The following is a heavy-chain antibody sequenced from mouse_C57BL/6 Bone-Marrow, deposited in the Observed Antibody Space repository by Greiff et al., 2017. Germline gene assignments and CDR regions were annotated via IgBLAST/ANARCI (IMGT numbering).Heavy chain of an antibody. CDR2: ISNGGGST. J-gene: IGHJ4*01. CDR3: ARQTPFYCGYDCCAMDY. D-gene: IGHD2-2*01. CDR1: GFTFSDYY. V-gene: IGHV5-12*01. Sequence: EVKVVESGGGLVQPGGSLKLSCAASGFTFSDYYMYWVRQTPEKRLEWVAYISNGGGSTYYPDTVKGRFTISRDNAKNTLYMQRSHLKSEGTAMYYYARQTPFYCGYDCCAMDYWGQGTSVTVSS.